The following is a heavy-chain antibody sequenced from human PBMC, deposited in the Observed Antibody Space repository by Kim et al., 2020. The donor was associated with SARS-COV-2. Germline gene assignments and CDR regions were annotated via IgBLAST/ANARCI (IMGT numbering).Heavy chain of an antibody. CDR1: GYTFTSYA. CDR2: IYAGNGNT. Sequence: ASVKVSCKASGYTFTSYAMHWVRQAPGQRLEWMGWIYAGNGNTKYSQKFQGRVTITRDTSASTAYMELSSLRSEDTAVYYCARDGRDIVVVSAAMRDYYYGMDVWGQGTTVTVSS. D-gene: IGHD2-2*01. J-gene: IGHJ6*02. CDR3: ARDGRDIVVVSAAMRDYYYGMDV. V-gene: IGHV1-3*01.